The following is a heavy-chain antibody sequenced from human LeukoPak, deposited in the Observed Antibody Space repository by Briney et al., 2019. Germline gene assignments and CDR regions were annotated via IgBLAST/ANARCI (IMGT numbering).Heavy chain of an antibody. CDR2: IYISGST. CDR1: GGSISSYY. J-gene: IGHJ6*03. V-gene: IGHV4-4*07. Sequence: SETLSLTCTVSGGSISSYYWSWIRQPAGKGLEWIGRIYISGSTKNNPSLKSRVTMSVDTSKNQFSLKLSSVTAADTAVYYCARETSQKGAHYMDVWGKGTTVTISS. D-gene: IGHD3-16*01. CDR3: ARETSQKGAHYMDV.